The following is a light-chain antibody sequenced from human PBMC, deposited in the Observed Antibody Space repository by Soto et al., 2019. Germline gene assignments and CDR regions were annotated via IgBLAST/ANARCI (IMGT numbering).Light chain of an antibody. CDR1: QSAGRN. CDR3: QEYNQWPYT. CDR2: GTS. Sequence: EIVMTQSPVALSVSPGESAALSCMASQSAGRNFAWSQQRPGQAPRVLIYGTSTRDTGVPARFSGSGSGTDFTLTISSLQSEDFAVYYCQEYNQWPYTFGKRTRLEIK. J-gene: IGKJ2*01. V-gene: IGKV3-15*01.